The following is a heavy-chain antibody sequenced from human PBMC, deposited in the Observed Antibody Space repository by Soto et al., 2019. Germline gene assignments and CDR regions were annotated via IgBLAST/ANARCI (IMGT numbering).Heavy chain of an antibody. D-gene: IGHD2-21*01. J-gene: IGHJ6*02. V-gene: IGHV3-23*01. CDR3: AKVFLYYYYGMDV. CDR2: ISDSGSST. CDR1: GFTFSNDS. Sequence: GGSLRLSCAASGFTFSNDSMSWVRQAPGKGLEWVSAISDSGSSTYYADSVKGRFTISRDNSKNTLYLQMNSLRAEDTAVYYCAKVFLYYYYGMDVWGQGTTVTVSS.